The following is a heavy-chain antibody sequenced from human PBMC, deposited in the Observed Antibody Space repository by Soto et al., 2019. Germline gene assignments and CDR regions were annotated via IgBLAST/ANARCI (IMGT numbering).Heavy chain of an antibody. J-gene: IGHJ4*02. CDR1: GYTFSSYG. CDR3: ARAKGRESDYDFWSGYHFDY. V-gene: IGHV1-18*01. Sequence: GASVKVSCKASGYTFSSYGMSWVRQAPGQGLEWMGWISAYNGNTNYAQKLQGRVTMTTDTSTSTAYMELRSLRSDDTAVYYCARAKGRESDYDFWSGYHFDYWGQGTLVTVSS. D-gene: IGHD3-3*01. CDR2: ISAYNGNT.